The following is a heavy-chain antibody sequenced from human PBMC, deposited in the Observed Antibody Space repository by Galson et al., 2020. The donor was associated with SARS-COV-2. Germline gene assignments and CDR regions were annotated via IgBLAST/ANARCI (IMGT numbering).Heavy chain of an antibody. CDR2: LSSSGSTK. Sequence: GGSLRLSCAASGFTLGIYAMNWVRQAPGKGLAWVSFLSSSGSTKYYADSVKGRFTISRDNAKNSLILQMNSLRAEDTALYYCARGPPDFADYGMDVWGQGTTVTVSS. CDR3: ARGPPDFADYGMDV. D-gene: IGHD2-21*01. J-gene: IGHJ6*02. V-gene: IGHV3-48*03. CDR1: GFTLGIYA.